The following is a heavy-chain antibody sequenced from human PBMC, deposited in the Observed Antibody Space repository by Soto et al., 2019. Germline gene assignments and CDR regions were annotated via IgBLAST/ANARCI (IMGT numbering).Heavy chain of an antibody. D-gene: IGHD3-16*01. Sequence: PSETLSLTCTVSGGSISRYHWSWIRQPPGKGLEWIGYIYYSGSTYYNPSLRSRVAISVDTSKNQFSLKVSSVTAADTAVYYCASFHADYEYFFDSWGQGTPVTVSS. V-gene: IGHV4-59*01. J-gene: IGHJ4*02. CDR3: ASFHADYEYFFDS. CDR1: GGSISRYH. CDR2: IYYSGST.